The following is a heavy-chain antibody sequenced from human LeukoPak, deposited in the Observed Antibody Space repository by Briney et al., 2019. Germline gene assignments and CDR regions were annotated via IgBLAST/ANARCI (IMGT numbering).Heavy chain of an antibody. J-gene: IGHJ4*02. D-gene: IGHD6-13*01. CDR3: ARDIAAADYYFDY. Sequence: GGSLRLSCAASGFTFSSYWMSWVRQAPGKGLEWVANIKQDGSEKYYVDSVKGRFTISRDNAKNSLYLQMNSLRAEDTAVYYCARDIAAADYYFDYWGQGTLVTVFS. V-gene: IGHV3-7*01. CDR2: IKQDGSEK. CDR1: GFTFSSYW.